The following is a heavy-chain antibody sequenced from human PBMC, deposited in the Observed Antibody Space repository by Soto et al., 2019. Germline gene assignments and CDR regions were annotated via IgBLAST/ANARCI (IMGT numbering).Heavy chain of an antibody. CDR1: GYTFTSYY. J-gene: IGHJ4*02. Sequence: QVQLVQSGAEVKKPGASVKVSCKASGYTFTSYYMHWVRQAPGQGLEWMGIINPSGGSTSYAQKFXXRXTTXRDTSTSTVYMELSSLRSEDTAVYYCARVRLGIDYWGQGTLVTVSS. V-gene: IGHV1-46*03. D-gene: IGHD6-25*01. CDR3: ARVRLGIDY. CDR2: INPSGGST.